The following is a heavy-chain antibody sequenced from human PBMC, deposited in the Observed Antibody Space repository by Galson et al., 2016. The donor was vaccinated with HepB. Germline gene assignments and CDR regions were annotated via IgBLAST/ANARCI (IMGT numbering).Heavy chain of an antibody. V-gene: IGHV1-69*13. CDR3: ARPSWNYAWFDP. D-gene: IGHD1-7*01. CDR2: IIPIFGTP. CDR1: GNSLSSYA. J-gene: IGHJ5*02. Sequence: SVKVSCKGSGNSLSSYALSWVRQAPGEGLEWLGGIIPIFGTPIHAQKFRGRLTITADPSTSTAYMELSSLKSEDTAVYYCARPSWNYAWFDPWGQGTLVTVSS.